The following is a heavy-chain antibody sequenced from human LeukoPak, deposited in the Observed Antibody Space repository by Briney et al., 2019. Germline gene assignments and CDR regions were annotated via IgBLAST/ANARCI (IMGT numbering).Heavy chain of an antibody. V-gene: IGHV3-30-3*01. D-gene: IGHD2-2*01. Sequence: PGGSLRLSCAASGFTFSSYAMHWVRQAPGKGLEWVAVISYDGSNKYYADSVKGRFTISRDNSKNTLYLQMNSLRAEDTAVYYCAHLLVVPAAPYYFDYWGQGTLVTVSS. CDR2: ISYDGSNK. J-gene: IGHJ4*02. CDR3: AHLLVVPAAPYYFDY. CDR1: GFTFSSYA.